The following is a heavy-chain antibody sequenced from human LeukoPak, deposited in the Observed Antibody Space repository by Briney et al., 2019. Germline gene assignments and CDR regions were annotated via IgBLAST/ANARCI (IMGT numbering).Heavy chain of an antibody. CDR1: GFTLSSYW. CDR2: TNSDGSNT. V-gene: IGHV3-74*01. Sequence: PGGSLRLSCAASGFTLSSYWMYWVRQAPGKGLVWVSHTNSDGSNTIYADSVKGRFTISRDNAKNTLYLQMNSLRAEDTAVYYCVRGLSRSANWGQGTLVTVSS. CDR3: VRGLSRSAN. J-gene: IGHJ4*02.